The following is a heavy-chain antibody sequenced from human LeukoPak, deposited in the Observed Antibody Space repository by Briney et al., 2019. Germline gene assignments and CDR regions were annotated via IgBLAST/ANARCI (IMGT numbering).Heavy chain of an antibody. V-gene: IGHV3-30-3*01. CDR1: GFTFSSYA. D-gene: IGHD3-10*01. J-gene: IGHJ6*02. Sequence: QPGRSLRLSCAASGFTFSSYAIHWVRQAPGKGLEWVVLISYDGSNKYYADSVKGRFTISRDNSKNTLYLQMNSLRAEDTAVYYCARPLSTDTVLLWFGESHSPYGMDVWGQGTTVTVSS. CDR3: ARPLSTDTVLLWFGESHSPYGMDV. CDR2: ISYDGSNK.